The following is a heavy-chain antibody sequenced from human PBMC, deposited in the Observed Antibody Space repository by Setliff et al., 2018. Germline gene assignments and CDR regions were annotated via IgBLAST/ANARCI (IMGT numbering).Heavy chain of an antibody. CDR3: ARDGPTGYSSSWKPLDAFDI. Sequence: SETLSLTCTVSGGSVSSHYWSWIRQPPGKGLEWIGSIYYSGSTNYNPSLKSRVTISVDTSKNQFSLKLSSVTAADTAVYYCARDGPTGYSSSWKPLDAFDIWGQGTMVTVSS. V-gene: IGHV4-59*02. CDR2: IYYSGST. J-gene: IGHJ3*02. CDR1: GGSVSSHY. D-gene: IGHD6-13*01.